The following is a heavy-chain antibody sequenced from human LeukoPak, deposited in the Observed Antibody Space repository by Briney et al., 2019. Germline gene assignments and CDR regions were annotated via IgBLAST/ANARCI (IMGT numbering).Heavy chain of an antibody. CDR3: ARVNRYYYGSGSYSFDY. CDR1: GFTFSDYY. D-gene: IGHD3-10*01. CDR2: ISSGSTI. V-gene: IGHV3-11*01. Sequence: PGGSLRLSCAASGFTFSDYYMSWIRQAPGKGLEWVSYISSGSTIYYADSVKGRFTISRDNAKNSLYLQMNSLRAEDTAVYYCARVNRYYYGSGSYSFDYWGQGTLVTVSS. J-gene: IGHJ4*02.